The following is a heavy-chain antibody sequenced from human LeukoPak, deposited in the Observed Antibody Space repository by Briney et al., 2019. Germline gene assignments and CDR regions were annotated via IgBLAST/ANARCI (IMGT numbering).Heavy chain of an antibody. Sequence: SQTLSLTCTVSGGSISSGSYYWSWIRQPARKGLEWIGRIYTSGSTNYNPSLKSRVTISVDTSKNQFSLKLSSVTAADTAVYYCARERGAFDIWGQGTMVTVSS. CDR2: IYTSGST. J-gene: IGHJ3*02. D-gene: IGHD3-10*01. CDR1: GGSISSGSYY. V-gene: IGHV4-61*02. CDR3: ARERGAFDI.